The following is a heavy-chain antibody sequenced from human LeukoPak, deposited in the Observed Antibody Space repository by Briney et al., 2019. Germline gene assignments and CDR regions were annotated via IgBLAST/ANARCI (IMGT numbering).Heavy chain of an antibody. D-gene: IGHD2-21*02. CDR1: GXTFSSYA. J-gene: IGHJ6*02. CDR3: AKDPPQLAYCGGDCTYYYYGMDV. V-gene: IGHV3-23*01. CDR2: IGGSGGST. Sequence: GGSLRLSCAASGXTFSSYAMSWVPQAPGKGLEWVSAIGGSGGSTYYADSVKGRFTISRDNSKNTLYLQMNSPRAEDTAVYYCAKDPPQLAYCGGDCTYYYYGMDVWGQGTTVTVSS.